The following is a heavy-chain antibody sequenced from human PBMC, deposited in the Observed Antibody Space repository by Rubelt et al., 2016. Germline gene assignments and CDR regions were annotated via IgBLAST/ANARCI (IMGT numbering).Heavy chain of an antibody. CDR2: ISAYNGNT. V-gene: IGHV1-18*04. D-gene: IGHD3-3*01. CDR3: ARDRGNYDFWSGLGCFDY. Sequence: QVQLVQSGAEVKKPGASVKVSCKASGYTFSTYGISWVRQAPGQGLEWMGRISAYNGNTDYAQRFQGRVPSTHETSTSTAYMELRSLRSDDTAVYYCARDRGNYDFWSGLGCFDYWGQGTLVTVSS. J-gene: IGHJ4*02. CDR1: GYTFSTYG.